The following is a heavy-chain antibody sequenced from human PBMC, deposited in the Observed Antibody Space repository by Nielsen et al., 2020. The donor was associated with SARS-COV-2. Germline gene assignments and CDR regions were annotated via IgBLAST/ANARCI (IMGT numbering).Heavy chain of an antibody. CDR1: GFTFSSYA. D-gene: IGHD5-24*01. CDR2: ISYDGSNK. Sequence: GGSLRLSCAASGFTFSSYAMHWVRQAPGKGLEWVAVISYDGSNKYYADSVKGRFTISRDNSKNTLYLQMNSLRAEDTAVYYCTRGRWLQLHQMGYAFDIWGQGTMVTVSS. J-gene: IGHJ3*02. V-gene: IGHV3-30-3*01. CDR3: TRGRWLQLHQMGYAFDI.